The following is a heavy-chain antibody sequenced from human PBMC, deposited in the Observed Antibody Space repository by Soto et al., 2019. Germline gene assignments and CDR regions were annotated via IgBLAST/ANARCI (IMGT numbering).Heavy chain of an antibody. Sequence: SETLSLICTVSGGSISSYDWSWIRQPPGKGLEWIGYIYYSGSTNYNPSLKSRVTISVDTSKNQFSLKLSSVTAADTAVYYCARAPRGNYGYPSYFDYWGQGTLVTVSS. J-gene: IGHJ4*02. V-gene: IGHV4-59*01. D-gene: IGHD3-10*01. CDR2: IYYSGST. CDR1: GGSISSYD. CDR3: ARAPRGNYGYPSYFDY.